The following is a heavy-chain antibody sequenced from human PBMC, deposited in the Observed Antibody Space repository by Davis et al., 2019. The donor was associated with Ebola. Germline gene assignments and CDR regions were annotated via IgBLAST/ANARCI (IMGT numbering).Heavy chain of an antibody. CDR1: GGSISSSSYY. CDR3: ARDGIRGITFGGVIAEDYYYYGMDV. D-gene: IGHD3-16*02. V-gene: IGHV4-61*01. CDR2: IYYSGST. Sequence: GSLRLSCTVSGGSISSSSYYWSWIRQPPGKGLEWIGYIYYSGSTNYNPSLKSRVTISVDTSKNQFSLKLSSVTAADTAVYYCARDGIRGITFGGVIAEDYYYYGMDVWGQGTTVTVSS. J-gene: IGHJ6*02.